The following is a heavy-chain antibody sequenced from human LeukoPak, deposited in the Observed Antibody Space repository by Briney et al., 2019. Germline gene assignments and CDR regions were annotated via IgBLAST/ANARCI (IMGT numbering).Heavy chain of an antibody. V-gene: IGHV4-4*07. J-gene: IGHJ4*02. CDR3: ARINIVVVTAANYFDY. Sequence: PSETLSLTCTVSGGSISSYYWSWIRQPAGKGLEWIGRIYTSGSTNYNPSLKSRVTMSVDTSKNQFSLKLSSVTAADTAVYYCARINIVVVTAANYFDYWGQGTLVTVSS. CDR2: IYTSGST. D-gene: IGHD2-21*02. CDR1: GGSISSYY.